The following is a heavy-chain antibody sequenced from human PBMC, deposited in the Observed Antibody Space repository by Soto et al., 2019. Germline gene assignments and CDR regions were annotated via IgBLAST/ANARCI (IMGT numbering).Heavy chain of an antibody. V-gene: IGHV3-7*01. CDR3: TRAPMAGFDP. Sequence: EVQLVESGGGVVQPGGSLRLSCVGSGFIFSNYWMSWVRQVPGKGLEWVANIKQDGSEKYYVDSVKGRFTISRDNAKNSLYLQMNSLRPEDTALYYFTRAPMAGFDPWGQGTLVTVSS. CDR1: GFIFSNYW. J-gene: IGHJ5*02. CDR2: IKQDGSEK.